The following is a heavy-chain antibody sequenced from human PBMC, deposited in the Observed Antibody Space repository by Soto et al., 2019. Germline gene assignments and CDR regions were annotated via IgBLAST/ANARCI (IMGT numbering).Heavy chain of an antibody. CDR1: GGTFSSYA. CDR3: ARDYDFWSGPGAGYYYGMDV. Sequence: ASVKVSCKASGGTFSSYAISWVRQAPGQGLEWMGGIIPIFGTANYAQKFQGRVTITADESTSTAYMELSSLRSEDTAVYYCARDYDFWSGPGAGYYYGMDVWGQGTTVTVSS. J-gene: IGHJ6*02. V-gene: IGHV1-69*13. D-gene: IGHD3-3*01. CDR2: IIPIFGTA.